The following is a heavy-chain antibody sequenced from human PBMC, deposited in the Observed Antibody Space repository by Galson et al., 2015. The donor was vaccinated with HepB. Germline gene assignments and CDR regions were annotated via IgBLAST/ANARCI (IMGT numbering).Heavy chain of an antibody. CDR3: ARDHPMARGVGGYYYYGMDV. CDR2: IIPILGIA. J-gene: IGHJ6*02. V-gene: IGHV1-69*04. Sequence: SVKVSCKASGYTFTSYGISWVRQAPGQGLEWMGRIIPILGIANYAQKFQGRVTITADKSTSTAYMELSSLRSEDTAVYYCARDHPMARGVGGYYYYGMDVWGQGTTVTVSS. D-gene: IGHD3-10*01. CDR1: GYTFTSYG.